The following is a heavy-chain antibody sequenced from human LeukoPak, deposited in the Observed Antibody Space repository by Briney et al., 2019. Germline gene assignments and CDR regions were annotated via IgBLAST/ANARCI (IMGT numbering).Heavy chain of an antibody. CDR2: ISYDGNNK. J-gene: IGHJ6*03. D-gene: IGHD3-10*01. V-gene: IGHV3-30*01. CDR3: ARGGIPTGPYYYFYYMDV. CDR1: GFTFSRNV. Sequence: PGSFLRLSCAASGFTFSRNVMHWVRQAPGKGLEWVALISYDGNNKFYADSVKGRFTISRDNSRNTLYLQMNSLRGEDAAVYSCARGGIPTGPYYYFYYMDVWGKGTAVTVSS.